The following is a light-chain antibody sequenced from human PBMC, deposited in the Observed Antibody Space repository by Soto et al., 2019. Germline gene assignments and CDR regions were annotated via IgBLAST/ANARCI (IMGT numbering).Light chain of an antibody. CDR1: QSVSSSY. V-gene: IGKV3-20*01. Sequence: ETELTQSPGTLSLSPGERATLSCRASQSVSSSYLAWYQQKPGQAPMLLIYGASSRATGIPDRFSGSGSGTDFTLTISRLEPEDFAVYYCQQYGSSSFTFGPGTKVDIK. CDR2: GAS. CDR3: QQYGSSSFT. J-gene: IGKJ3*01.